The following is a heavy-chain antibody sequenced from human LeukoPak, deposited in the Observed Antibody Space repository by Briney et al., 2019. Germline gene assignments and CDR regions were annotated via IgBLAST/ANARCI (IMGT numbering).Heavy chain of an antibody. Sequence: GGSLRLSCAASGFSFSRYAMSWVRQAPGKGPEWISIINGNGGSTFYADSVKGRFTISRDNSKNTLYLQMNSLRVEDAAIYYSATYGDYNRTYDHYDMDVWGQGTTVTVSS. CDR1: GFSFSRYA. CDR3: ATYGDYNRTYDHYDMDV. D-gene: IGHD4-17*01. CDR2: INGNGGST. V-gene: IGHV3-23*01. J-gene: IGHJ6*02.